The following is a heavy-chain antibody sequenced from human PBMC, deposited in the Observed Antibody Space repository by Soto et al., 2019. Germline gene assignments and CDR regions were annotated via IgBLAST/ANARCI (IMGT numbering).Heavy chain of an antibody. CDR2: INHSGST. CDR1: GGSFSGYY. D-gene: IGHD1-26*01. CDR3: ARGSGSRKLSFDP. J-gene: IGHJ5*02. V-gene: IGHV4-34*01. Sequence: VQLQQWGAGLLKPSETLSLTCAVYGGSFSGYYWSWIRQPPGKGLEWIGEINHSGSTNYNPSLKSRVTISVDTSKNQFSLKLSSVTAADTAVYYCARGSGSRKLSFDPWGQGTLVTVSS.